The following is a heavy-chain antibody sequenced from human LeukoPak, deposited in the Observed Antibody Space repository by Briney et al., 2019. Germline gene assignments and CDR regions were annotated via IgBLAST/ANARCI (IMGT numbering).Heavy chain of an antibody. Sequence: TGGSLRLSCAASGFTFSSYGMHWVRQAPGKGLEWVAVISYDGSNKYYADSVKGRFTISRDNSKNTLYLQMNSLRAEDTAVYYCAKDGLASQWFGELLSPYYYYYYMDVWGKGTTVTISS. CDR1: GFTFSSYG. CDR2: ISYDGSNK. CDR3: AKDGLASQWFGELLSPYYYYYYMDV. V-gene: IGHV3-30*18. D-gene: IGHD3-10*01. J-gene: IGHJ6*03.